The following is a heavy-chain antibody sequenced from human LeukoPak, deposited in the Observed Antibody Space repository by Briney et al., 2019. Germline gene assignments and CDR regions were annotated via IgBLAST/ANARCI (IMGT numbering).Heavy chain of an antibody. CDR2: ISGSGGST. J-gene: IGHJ4*02. Sequence: GGSLRLSCAASGFTFSSYAMSWVRQAPGKGLELVSAISGSGGSTYYADSVKGRFTISRDNSKNTLYPQMNSLRAEDTAVYYCAKREASSSSWYLIDYWGQGTLVIVSS. CDR1: GFTFSSYA. D-gene: IGHD6-13*01. V-gene: IGHV3-23*01. CDR3: AKREASSSSWYLIDY.